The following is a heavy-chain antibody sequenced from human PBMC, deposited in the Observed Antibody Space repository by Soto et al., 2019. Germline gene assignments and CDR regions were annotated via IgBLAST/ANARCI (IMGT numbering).Heavy chain of an antibody. CDR3: AKASGESYPESRVFDQ. Sequence: PGGSLRLSCAASGFTFSRYAMSWVRQAPGKGLEWVSAIINTGGDTLYADSVKARFTISRDNFKNTLYLQMNSLRAEDAAIYYCAKASGESYPESRVFDQWGQGTRVTVSS. CDR2: IINTGGDT. CDR1: GFTFSRYA. V-gene: IGHV3-23*01. D-gene: IGHD1-26*01. J-gene: IGHJ4*02.